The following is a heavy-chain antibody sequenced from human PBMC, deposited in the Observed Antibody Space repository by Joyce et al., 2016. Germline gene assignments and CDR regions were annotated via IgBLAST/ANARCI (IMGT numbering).Heavy chain of an antibody. V-gene: IGHV4-39*01. J-gene: IGHJ4*02. D-gene: IGHD1-26*01. CDR1: GDYFHVSNYH. CDR2: GSYGGGN. Sequence: QLQLQESGPGFVKPSVTLSLTCSVPGDYFHVSNYHWAWIRQSPEKGLEWIGSGSYGGGNHKKTSRGRRGNISVDRYKNQFALRRASVTDAETAVYHCARHFTGSGGATLGSFDYWGQGILVVVSS. CDR3: ARHFTGSGGATLGSFDY.